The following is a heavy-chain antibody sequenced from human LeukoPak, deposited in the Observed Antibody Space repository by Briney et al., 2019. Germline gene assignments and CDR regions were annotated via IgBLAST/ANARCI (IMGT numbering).Heavy chain of an antibody. D-gene: IGHD4-17*01. V-gene: IGHV3-23*01. CDR3: AKEDYGDIYWYFDL. CDR2: ISGSGGNT. CDR1: GFTFSSYA. Sequence: PGGSLRLSCAASGFTFSSYAMSWVRQAPGKGLDWVSAISGSGGNTYYADSVKGRFTISRDNSKNTLYLQMNSLRAQDTAVYYCAKEDYGDIYWYFDLWGRGTLVTASS. J-gene: IGHJ2*01.